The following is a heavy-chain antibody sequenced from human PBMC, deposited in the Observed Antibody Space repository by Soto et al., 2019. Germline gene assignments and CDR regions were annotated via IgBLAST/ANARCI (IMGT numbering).Heavy chain of an antibody. CDR2: ISWNGGSI. CDR3: AKGPGDWYFDL. Sequence: EVQLVESGGGLVQPGRSLRLSCAASGFTFDDYAMHWVRQAPGKGLEWVSGISWNGGSIAYADSVKGRFTISRDNAKNSLYLQMNSRRAEDTALYYCAKGPGDWYFDLWGRGTLVTVSS. CDR1: GFTFDDYA. V-gene: IGHV3-9*01. J-gene: IGHJ2*01.